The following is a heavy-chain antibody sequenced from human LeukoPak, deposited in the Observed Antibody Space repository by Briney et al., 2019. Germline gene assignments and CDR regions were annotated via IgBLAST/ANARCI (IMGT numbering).Heavy chain of an antibody. Sequence: GGSLRLSCAASGFTFSSYAMSWVRQAPGKGLVWVSRINSDGSSTTYADSVKGRFTISRDNAKNTVYLQMNSLRAEDTAVYYCARAPYFYDTSGYHYDYWGQGNLVTVSS. CDR3: ARAPYFYDTSGYHYDY. CDR1: GFTFSSYA. CDR2: INSDGSST. D-gene: IGHD3-22*01. J-gene: IGHJ4*02. V-gene: IGHV3-74*01.